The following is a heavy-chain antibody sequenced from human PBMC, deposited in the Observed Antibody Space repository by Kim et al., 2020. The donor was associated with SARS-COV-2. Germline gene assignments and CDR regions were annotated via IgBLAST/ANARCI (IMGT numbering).Heavy chain of an antibody. CDR1: GGSVSSGSYY. CDR3: ARAEEVPGNPYYFDY. CDR2: IYYSGST. J-gene: IGHJ4*02. V-gene: IGHV4-61*01. Sequence: SETLSLTCTVSGGSVSSGSYYWSWIRQPPGKGLEWIGYIYYSGSTNYNPSLKSRVTISVDTSKNQFSLKLSSVTAADTAVYYCARAEEVPGNPYYFDYWGQGTLVTVSS.